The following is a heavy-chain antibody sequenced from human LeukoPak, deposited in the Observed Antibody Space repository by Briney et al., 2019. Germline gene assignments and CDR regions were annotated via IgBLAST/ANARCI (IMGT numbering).Heavy chain of an antibody. CDR1: GGSISSYY. CDR2: IYYSGST. Sequence: SETLSLTCAVYGGSISSYYWSWIRQPPGKGLEWIGYIYYSGSTNYNPSLKSRVTISVDTSKNQFSLKLSSVTAADTAVYYCARKKTIFGVVNDYYYGMDVWGQGTTVTVSS. D-gene: IGHD3-3*01. CDR3: ARKKTIFGVVNDYYYGMDV. J-gene: IGHJ6*02. V-gene: IGHV4-59*01.